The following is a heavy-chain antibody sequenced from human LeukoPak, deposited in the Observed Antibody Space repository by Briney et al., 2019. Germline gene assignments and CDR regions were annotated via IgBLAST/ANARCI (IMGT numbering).Heavy chain of an antibody. CDR3: ARDIDYASGTMYDY. Sequence: GGSLRLSCAASGFTFNNYGMNWVRQAPGKGLEWVSSISGSSNYIYYADSVKGRFTISRDNAKNSLYLQMNSLRAEDTAVYYCARDIDYASGTMYDYWGQGTLVTVSS. J-gene: IGHJ4*02. CDR1: GFTFNNYG. CDR2: ISGSSNYI. V-gene: IGHV3-21*01. D-gene: IGHD3-10*01.